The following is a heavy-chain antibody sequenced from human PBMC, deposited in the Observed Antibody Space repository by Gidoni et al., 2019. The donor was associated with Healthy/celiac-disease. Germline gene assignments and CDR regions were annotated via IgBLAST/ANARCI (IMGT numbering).Heavy chain of an antibody. CDR2: IYHSGST. CDR1: GYSISSGYY. V-gene: IGHV4-38-2*02. J-gene: IGHJ5*02. Sequence: QVQLQESGPGLVKPSETLSLPCTVSGYSISSGYYWGWIRQPPGKGLEWIGSIYHSGSTYYNPSLKSRVTISVDTSKNQFSLKLSSVTAADTAVYYCARTPDYRTWFDPWGQGTLVTVSS. CDR3: ARTPDYRTWFDP. D-gene: IGHD4-4*01.